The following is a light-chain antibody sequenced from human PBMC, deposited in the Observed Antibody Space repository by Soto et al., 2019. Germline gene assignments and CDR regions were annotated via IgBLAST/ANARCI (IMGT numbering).Light chain of an antibody. CDR2: DVS. V-gene: IGLV2-14*01. J-gene: IGLJ1*01. CDR1: SSDVGAYNY. CDR3: SSYTSSSAHYV. Sequence: QSALTQPASVSGSPGQSLTISCTGTSSDVGAYNYVSWYQQLPGKAPQLMIYDVSNRPSGVSNRFSGSKSGNTAFLTIFGLQAEDEADYYCSSYTSSSAHYVFGTGTKVTVL.